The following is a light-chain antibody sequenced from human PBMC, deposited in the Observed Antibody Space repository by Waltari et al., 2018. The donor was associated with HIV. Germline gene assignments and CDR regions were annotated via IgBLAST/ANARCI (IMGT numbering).Light chain of an antibody. CDR2: DVS. V-gene: IGLV2-11*01. CDR1: NSDVGNYNY. J-gene: IGLJ1*01. CDR3: CSYAGSRYV. Sequence: QSALTQPRSVSGSPGQSVTISCTGTNSDVGNYNYVSWYQQHPGKAPKLMIYDVSKRPSGVPDRFSGSKSGNTASLTISGLQAEDEADYCCCSYAGSRYVFGTGTKVTVL.